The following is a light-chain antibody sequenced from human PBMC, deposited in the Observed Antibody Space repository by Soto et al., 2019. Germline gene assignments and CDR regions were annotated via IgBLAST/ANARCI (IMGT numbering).Light chain of an antibody. CDR2: GAS. Sequence: EIVMTQSPATLSVSPGERAALSCRASQSVSSNLAWYQRKPGQAPRLLIYGASNRATGIPDRFSGSGSGPRFTLLISRLEPEDFAVYYCQQYGSSGTFGQGAKVEI. V-gene: IGKV3-20*01. CDR1: QSVSSN. CDR3: QQYGSSGT. J-gene: IGKJ1*01.